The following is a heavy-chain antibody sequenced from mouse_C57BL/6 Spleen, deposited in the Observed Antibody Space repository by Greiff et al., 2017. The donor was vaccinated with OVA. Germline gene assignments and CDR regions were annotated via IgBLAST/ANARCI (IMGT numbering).Heavy chain of an antibody. CDR1: GYAFTNYL. J-gene: IGHJ4*01. V-gene: IGHV1-54*01. CDR2: INPGSGGT. D-gene: IGHD2-5*01. Sequence: QVQLKESGAELVRPGTSVKVSCKASGYAFTNYLIEWVKQRPGQGLEWIGVINPGSGGTNYNEKFKGKATLTADKSSSTAYMQLSSLTSEDSAVYFCARSRVTTHYYAMDYWGQGTSVTVSS. CDR3: ARSRVTTHYYAMDY.